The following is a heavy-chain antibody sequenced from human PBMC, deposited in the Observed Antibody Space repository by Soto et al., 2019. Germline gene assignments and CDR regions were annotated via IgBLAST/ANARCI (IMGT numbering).Heavy chain of an antibody. V-gene: IGHV1-18*01. Sequence: VQLVQSGAEVKKPGASVKISCKASGKPLATSIIIGVRQAPGQGLEWMAWINPYNGNTHYSQKAQGRVSVTTDTSTSTVYMELRSLRSDDTAVYYCARDVLSNSPYLDFWGQGTLVTVSS. J-gene: IGHJ4*02. CDR3: ARDVLSNSPYLDF. D-gene: IGHD1-1*01. CDR1: GKPLATSI. CDR2: INPYNGNT.